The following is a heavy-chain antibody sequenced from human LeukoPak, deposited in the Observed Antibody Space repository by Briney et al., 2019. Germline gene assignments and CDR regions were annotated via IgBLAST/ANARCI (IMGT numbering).Heavy chain of an antibody. D-gene: IGHD2-15*01. CDR2: VDGSGAYT. CDR3: TKGSAGGRPYYSDN. J-gene: IGHJ4*02. Sequence: GGSLRLSCAASGFIVSNNYMSWVRQAPGKGLDWISGVDGSGAYTYYSDSVKGRFTISRDDSKNTLYLLMDSLRAEDTAVYFCTKGSAGGRPYYSDNWGQGTLVTVSS. CDR1: GFIVSNNY. V-gene: IGHV3-53*01.